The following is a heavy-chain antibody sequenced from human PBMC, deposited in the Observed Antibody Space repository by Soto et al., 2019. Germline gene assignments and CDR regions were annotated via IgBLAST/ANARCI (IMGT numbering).Heavy chain of an antibody. V-gene: IGHV3-23*01. CDR3: AKVRAMIVGDLDY. J-gene: IGHJ4*02. Sequence: EVQLLESGGGLVQPGGSLRLSCAASGFTFSSYAMSWVRQAPGKGLEWVSSISASAGSTYYADSVKGRFTISRDNSKNTLFLQMNSLTAEDTAVYYCAKVRAMIVGDLDYWGQGTLVTVSS. CDR1: GFTFSSYA. D-gene: IGHD3-22*01. CDR2: ISASAGST.